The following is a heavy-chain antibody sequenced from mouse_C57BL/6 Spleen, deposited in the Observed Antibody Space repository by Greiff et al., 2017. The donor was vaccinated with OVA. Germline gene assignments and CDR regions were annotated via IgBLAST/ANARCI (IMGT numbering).Heavy chain of an antibody. D-gene: IGHD2-4*01. CDR1: GYTFTDYY. Sequence: EVQLQQSGPELVKPGASVKISCKASGYTFTDYYMNWVKQSHGKSLEWIGDINPNNGGTSYNQKFKGKATLTVDKSSSTAYMELRSLTSEDSAVYYCAREAGDYDAWFAYWGQGTLVTVSA. CDR3: AREAGDYDAWFAY. CDR2: INPNNGGT. J-gene: IGHJ3*01. V-gene: IGHV1-26*01.